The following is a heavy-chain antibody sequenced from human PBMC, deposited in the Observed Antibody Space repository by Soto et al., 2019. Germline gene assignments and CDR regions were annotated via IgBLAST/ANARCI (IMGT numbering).Heavy chain of an antibody. D-gene: IGHD2-15*01. CDR3: ARRLDCSGGRCFSRWFDP. Sequence: EVQLVQSGAEVKKPGESLKISCKGSGYRFTNYWIGWVRQMPGKGLEWMGIIYPGDSDTRYSPSFQGQVTISADKSISTAYLQWSSLKASDTAMYYCARRLDCSGGRCFSRWFDPWGQGTLVTVSS. V-gene: IGHV5-51*01. CDR1: GYRFTNYW. J-gene: IGHJ5*02. CDR2: IYPGDSDT.